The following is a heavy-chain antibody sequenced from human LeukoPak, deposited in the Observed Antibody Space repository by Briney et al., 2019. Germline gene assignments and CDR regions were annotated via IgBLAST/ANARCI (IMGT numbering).Heavy chain of an antibody. CDR3: AKASWVSTADAVL. V-gene: IGHV3-23*01. D-gene: IGHD3-16*01. CDR2: LRGNGDA. J-gene: IGHJ4*02. CDR1: GFTFSSYA. Sequence: GGSLTLSCVASGFTFSSYAMSWVRETPARGLEWVSSLRGNGDAFSADSVKGRFTLSRDESRNTVYLQLNKLRVEDTAIYYCAKASWVSTADAVLWGQGTVVTVSS.